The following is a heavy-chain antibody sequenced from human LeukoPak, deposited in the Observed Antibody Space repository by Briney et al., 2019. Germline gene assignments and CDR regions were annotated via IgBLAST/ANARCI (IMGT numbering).Heavy chain of an antibody. V-gene: IGHV4-38-2*01. CDR1: GYSISSHY. Sequence: SETLSLTCGVSGYSISSHYWGWIRQPRGKGLEWIGTIYHSGITYYNPSLKSRVTISVDTSKNQFSLKLSSVTAADTAVYYCARTVVAATNWFDPWGQGTPVTVSS. D-gene: IGHD2-15*01. J-gene: IGHJ5*02. CDR2: IYHSGIT. CDR3: ARTVVAATNWFDP.